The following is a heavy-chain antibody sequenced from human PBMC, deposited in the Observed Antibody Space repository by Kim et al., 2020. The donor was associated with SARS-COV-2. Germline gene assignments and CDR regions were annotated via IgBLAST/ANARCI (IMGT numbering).Heavy chain of an antibody. D-gene: IGHD5-12*01. CDR2: ISGSGGST. V-gene: IGHV3-23*01. Sequence: GGSLRLSCAASGFTFSSYAMSRVRQAPGKGLEWVSAISGSGGSTYYADSVKGRFTISRDNSKNTLYLQMNSLRAEDTAVYYCAKDLWASYSGYGTSGTNVGYWGQGTLVTVSS. CDR3: AKDLWASYSGYGTSGTNVGY. J-gene: IGHJ4*02. CDR1: GFTFSSYA.